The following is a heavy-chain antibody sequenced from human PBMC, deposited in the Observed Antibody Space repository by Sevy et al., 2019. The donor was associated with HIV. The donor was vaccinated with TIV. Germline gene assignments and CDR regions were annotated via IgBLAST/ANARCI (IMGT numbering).Heavy chain of an antibody. J-gene: IGHJ3*02. V-gene: IGHV5-51*01. CDR1: GYIFKNYW. CDR3: ARGLYYYDSRGYSDAFDI. CDR2: FYPGNSDV. D-gene: IGHD3-22*01. Sequence: GESLKISCKGSGYIFKNYWIDWVRQVPGKGLEWMGIFYPGNSDVRYSPSFQGHVTISADKSISAAYWQWRSLKASDTAMYFCARGLYYYDSRGYSDAFDIWGQGTMVTVSS.